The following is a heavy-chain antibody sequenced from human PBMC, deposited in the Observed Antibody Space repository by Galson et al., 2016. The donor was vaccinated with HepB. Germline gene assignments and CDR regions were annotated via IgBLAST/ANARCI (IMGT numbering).Heavy chain of an antibody. J-gene: IGHJ4*02. D-gene: IGHD6-19*01. CDR2: MYAPDSDT. Sequence: QSGAEVTKPGESLRISCKNSGDSFTNYWIGWVRQIPGKGLEWMAIMYAPDSDTRYSPVFQGQVTISVDKFIDAAYLQWSSLKASETAMYFCARLDSSGGSWGQGTQVTVSS. CDR3: ARLDSSGGS. CDR1: GDSFTNYW. V-gene: IGHV5-51*01.